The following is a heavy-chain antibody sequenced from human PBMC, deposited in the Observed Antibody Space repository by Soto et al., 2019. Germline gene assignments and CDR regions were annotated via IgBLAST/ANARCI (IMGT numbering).Heavy chain of an antibody. CDR2: ISGSGGGS. CDR1: GFTFSNYA. V-gene: IGHV3-23*01. Sequence: GGSLRLSCAASGFTFSNYAMTWVRQAPGKGLEWVSTISGSGGGSFYADSVKGRFTISRDNSKNTLSLQMNSLRAEDTAMYYCVKDGYCGDDCYSEDYWGQGILVTVSS. D-gene: IGHD2-21*01. J-gene: IGHJ4*02. CDR3: VKDGYCGDDCYSEDY.